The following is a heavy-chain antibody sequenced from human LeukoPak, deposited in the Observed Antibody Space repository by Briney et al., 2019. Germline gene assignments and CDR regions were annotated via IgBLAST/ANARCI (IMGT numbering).Heavy chain of an antibody. CDR2: ISGSGGST. CDR1: GFTFSSYA. J-gene: IGHJ4*02. V-gene: IGHV3-23*01. Sequence: PGGSLRLSCAASGFTFSSYAMSWVRQAPGKGLEWVSAISGSGGSTYYADSVKGRFTIPRDNSKNTLYLQMNSLRAEDTAVYYCAKDSMVRGVYVYYFDYWGQGTLVTVSS. CDR3: AKDSMVRGVYVYYFDY. D-gene: IGHD3-10*01.